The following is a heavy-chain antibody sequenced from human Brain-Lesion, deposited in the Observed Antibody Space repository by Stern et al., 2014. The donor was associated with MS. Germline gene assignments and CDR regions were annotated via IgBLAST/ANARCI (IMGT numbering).Heavy chain of an antibody. CDR1: GFNLRDYS. CDR3: VRTWRENTFDS. V-gene: IGHV3-48*02. Sequence: EVQLVESGGHLGQPGGSLRLSCEASGFNLRDYSMSWVRQAPGKGLQWVSFVSNTGTAIYYADSVKGRFTISRDMANNSIYLQMNSLRDEDTAVYFCVRTWRENTFDSWGHGILVTVSS. J-gene: IGHJ4*01. D-gene: IGHD5-24*01. CDR2: VSNTGTAI.